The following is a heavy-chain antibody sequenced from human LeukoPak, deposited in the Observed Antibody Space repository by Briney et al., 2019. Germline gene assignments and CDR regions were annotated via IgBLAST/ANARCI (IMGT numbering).Heavy chain of an antibody. CDR3: ARDPGSSGYFGIFDP. D-gene: IGHD3-22*01. Sequence: ASVKVSCKASGYTFTSYYMHWVRQAPGQGLEWMGIINPSGGSTNYAQKFQGRVTMTRDTSTSTVYMELSSLKSEDTAVYYCARDPGSSGYFGIFDPWGQGTLVTVSS. V-gene: IGHV1-46*01. CDR2: INPSGGST. J-gene: IGHJ5*02. CDR1: GYTFTSYY.